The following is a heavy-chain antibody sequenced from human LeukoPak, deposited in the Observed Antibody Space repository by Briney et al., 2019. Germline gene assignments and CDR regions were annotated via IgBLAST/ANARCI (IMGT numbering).Heavy chain of an antibody. Sequence: GGSLRLSCAASGFTFSSYSMNRVRQAPGKGLEWVSSISSSSGYIYYADSVKGRFTISRDNAKNTLYLQMNSLRAEDTAVYYCARETHWGPDYWGQGTLVTVSS. CDR3: ARETHWGPDY. V-gene: IGHV3-21*01. CDR1: GFTFSSYS. CDR2: ISSSSGYI. J-gene: IGHJ4*02. D-gene: IGHD7-27*01.